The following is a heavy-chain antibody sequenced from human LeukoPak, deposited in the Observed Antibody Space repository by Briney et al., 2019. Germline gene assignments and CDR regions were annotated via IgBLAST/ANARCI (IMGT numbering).Heavy chain of an antibody. CDR2: ISSSSSTI. D-gene: IGHD5-18*01. CDR3: AKEVEGYTTNYGMDV. V-gene: IGHV3-48*02. Sequence: PGGSLRLSCAASGFTFSSYSMNWVRQAPGKGLEWVSYISSSSSTIYYADSVKGRFTISRDNAKNSLYLQMNSLRDEDTAVYYCAKEVEGYTTNYGMDVWGQGTTVTVSS. CDR1: GFTFSSYS. J-gene: IGHJ6*02.